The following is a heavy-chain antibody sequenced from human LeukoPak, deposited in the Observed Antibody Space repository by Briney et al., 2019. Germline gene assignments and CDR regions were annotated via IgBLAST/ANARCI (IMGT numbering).Heavy chain of an antibody. CDR2: IKPDGTTK. V-gene: IGHV3-7*03. CDR3: ARSIPYGTTWYGRSDY. D-gene: IGHD6-13*01. J-gene: IGHJ4*02. Sequence: GGSLRLSCAASGFTFSSFAMHWVRQAPGKGLEWVANIKPDGTTKFYVDSVKGRFTISRDNALNSLYLQMNSLRAEDTAIYYCARSIPYGTTWYGRSDYWGQGTLVTVSS. CDR1: GFTFSSFA.